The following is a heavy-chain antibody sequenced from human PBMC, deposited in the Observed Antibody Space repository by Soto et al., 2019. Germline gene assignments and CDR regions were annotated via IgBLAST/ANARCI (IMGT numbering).Heavy chain of an antibody. CDR2: IYYSGST. CDR3: AREERDYYYYGMDV. CDR1: GGSISSGYYY. V-gene: IGHV4-30-4*01. J-gene: IGHJ6*02. D-gene: IGHD1-26*01. Sequence: KTSETLSLTCSVSGGSISSGYYYWSWIRQPPGKGLEWIGYIYYSGSTYYNPSLKSRVTISVDTSKNQFSLKLSSVTAADTAVYYCAREERDYYYYGMDVWGQGTTVTVS.